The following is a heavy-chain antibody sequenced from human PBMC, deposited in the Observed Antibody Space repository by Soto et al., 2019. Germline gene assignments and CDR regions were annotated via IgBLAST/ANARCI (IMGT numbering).Heavy chain of an antibody. D-gene: IGHD1-1*01. CDR3: AKFLERDYYYYYMEV. V-gene: IGHV3-23*01. CDR1: GFTFSSYA. Sequence: GGSLRLSCAASGFTFSSYAMSWVRQAPGKGLEWVSAISGSGGSTYYADSVKGRFTISRDNSKNTLYLQMNSLRAEDTAVYYCAKFLERDYYYYYMEVWGKGTTVTVSS. J-gene: IGHJ6*03. CDR2: ISGSGGST.